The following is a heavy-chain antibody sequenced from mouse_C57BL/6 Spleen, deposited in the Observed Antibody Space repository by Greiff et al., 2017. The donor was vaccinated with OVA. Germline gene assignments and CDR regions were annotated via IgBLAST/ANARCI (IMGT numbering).Heavy chain of an antibody. D-gene: IGHD1-1*01. CDR2: IDPETGGT. V-gene: IGHV1-15*01. CDR1: GYTFTDYE. CDR3: TRSSDYYNFDY. Sequence: QVQLQQSGAELVRPGASVTLSCKASGYTFTDYEMHWVKQTPVHGLEWIGAIDPETGGTAYNQKFKGKAILTADKSSSTAYMELRSLTSEDSAVYYCTRSSDYYNFDYWGQGTTLTVSS. J-gene: IGHJ2*01.